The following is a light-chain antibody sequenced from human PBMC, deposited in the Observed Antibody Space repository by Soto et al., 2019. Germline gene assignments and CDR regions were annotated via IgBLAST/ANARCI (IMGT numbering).Light chain of an antibody. J-gene: IGKJ1*01. CDR3: QQYGSTPRT. V-gene: IGKV3-20*01. CDR1: QSVSSSN. Sequence: EIVLTQSPGTLSLSPGERATLSCRASQSVSSSNLAWYQQKPGQAPRLLIYGASSRATGIPDRVSGSGSGTDFTLTISRLESEDFAVYYCQQYGSTPRTFGQGTKVEIK. CDR2: GAS.